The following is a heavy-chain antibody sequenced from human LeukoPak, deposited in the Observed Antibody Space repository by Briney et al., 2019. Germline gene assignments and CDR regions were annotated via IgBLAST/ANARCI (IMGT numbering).Heavy chain of an antibody. CDR2: IVPILGVA. J-gene: IGHJ5*02. CDR1: GGTFSNYP. D-gene: IGHD6-13*01. CDR3: ATSYSTSWYWFDP. V-gene: IGHV1-69*02. Sequence: GASVKVSCKAYGGTFSNYPISWVRQAPGQGPAWMGSIVPILGVANYAQEFQGRVTITADKSTSTAYMELSSLRSEDTAVYYCATSYSTSWYWFDPWGQGTLATVSS.